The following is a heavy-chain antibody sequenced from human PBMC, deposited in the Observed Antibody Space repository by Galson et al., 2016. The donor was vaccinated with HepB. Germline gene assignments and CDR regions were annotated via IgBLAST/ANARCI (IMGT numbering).Heavy chain of an antibody. V-gene: IGHV1-18*01. D-gene: IGHD6-19*01. CDR2: ISAYNGNT. CDR3: ARDWLVAVFDC. J-gene: IGHJ4*02. CDR1: GYTFASYG. Sequence: SVKVSCKASGYTFASYGISWVRQAPGQGLEWMGWISAYNGNTNYAQKLQGRVTMTTDTSTSTAYMELRSLRPDDTAVYYCARDWLVAVFDCWGQGTLVTVSS.